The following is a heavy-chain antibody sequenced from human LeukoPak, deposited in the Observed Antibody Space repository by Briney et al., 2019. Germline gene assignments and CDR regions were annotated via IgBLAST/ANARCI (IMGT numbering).Heavy chain of an antibody. Sequence: PSETLSLTCAVYGGSFSGYYWSWIRQPPGKGLEWIGEINHSGSTNYNPSLKSRVTISVDTSKNQFSLKLSSVTAADTAVYYCARVLEGSSRQHWYFDLWGRGTLVTVSS. V-gene: IGHV4-34*01. CDR2: INHSGST. CDR3: ARVLEGSSRQHWYFDL. CDR1: GGSFSGYY. J-gene: IGHJ2*01. D-gene: IGHD1-26*01.